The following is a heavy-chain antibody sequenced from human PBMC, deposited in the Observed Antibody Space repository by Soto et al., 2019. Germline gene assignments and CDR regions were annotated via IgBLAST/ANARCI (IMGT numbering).Heavy chain of an antibody. J-gene: IGHJ5*02. CDR3: ATRITVFGLLIPPFDH. V-gene: IGHV4-34*01. CDR1: GGSVNGYY. D-gene: IGHD3-3*01. Sequence: PXETLSLTCAVYGGSVNGYYWNWIRQPPGKGLEWIGEINHTGGTHYNPSLKSRVTMSVDTSKNQFSLRLSSVTAAGTAIYYCATRITVFGLLIPPFDHWGQGTQVTVSS. CDR2: INHTGGT.